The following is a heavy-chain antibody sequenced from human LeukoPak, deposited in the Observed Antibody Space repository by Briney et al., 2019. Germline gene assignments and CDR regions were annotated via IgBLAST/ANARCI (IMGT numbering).Heavy chain of an antibody. CDR3: ARGLLLTATHYYYYGMDV. J-gene: IGHJ6*02. V-gene: IGHV1-2*02. Sequence: GASVKVSCKASGYTFTGYYMHWVRQAPGQGLEWMGWINPTSGGTNYAQKFQGRVIMTRDTSISTAYMELSRLRSDDTAVYYCARGLLLTATHYYYYGMDVWGQGTTVTVSS. CDR2: INPTSGGT. D-gene: IGHD2-21*02. CDR1: GYTFTGYY.